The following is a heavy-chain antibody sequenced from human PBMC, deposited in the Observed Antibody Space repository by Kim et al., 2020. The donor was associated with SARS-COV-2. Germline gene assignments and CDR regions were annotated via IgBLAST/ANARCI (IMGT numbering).Heavy chain of an antibody. V-gene: IGHV3-21*01. CDR1: GFTFSSYS. J-gene: IGHJ4*02. D-gene: IGHD6-19*01. CDR3: ASELWGIAVAGYYFDY. Sequence: GGSLRLSCAASGFTFSSYSMNWVRQAPGKGLEWVSSISSSSSYIYYADSVKGRFTISRDNAKNSLYLQMNSLRAEDTAVYYCASELWGIAVAGYYFDYWGQGTLVTVSS. CDR2: ISSSSSYI.